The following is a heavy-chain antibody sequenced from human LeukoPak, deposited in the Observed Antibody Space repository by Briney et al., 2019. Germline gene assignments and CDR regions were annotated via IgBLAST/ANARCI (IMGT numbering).Heavy chain of an antibody. V-gene: IGHV3-66*01. J-gene: IGHJ4*02. CDR1: GFTVSSNY. Sequence: PGGSLRLSCAASGFTVSSNYMSWVRQAPGKGLEWVSVIYSGGATFYADSVKGRFTISRDSSKNTLYLQMNSLRAEDTAVYYCARDSSDSSSWHGYFDYWGQGTLVTVSS. CDR2: IYSGGAT. CDR3: ARDSSDSSSWHGYFDY. D-gene: IGHD6-13*01.